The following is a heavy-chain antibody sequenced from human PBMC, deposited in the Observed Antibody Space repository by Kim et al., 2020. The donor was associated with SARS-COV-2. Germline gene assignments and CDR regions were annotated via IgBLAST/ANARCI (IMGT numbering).Heavy chain of an antibody. V-gene: IGHV4-34*01. CDR3: ARLTQKPPHPYFYGSGSRTPLSYFDI. Sequence: SETLSLTCAVYGGSFSGYYWSWIRQPPGKWLEWIGEISHSGSTDYNPSLKSRVTISVDTSKNQFSLKLNSVTAADTAVYYCARLTQKPPHPYFYGSGSRTPLSYFDIWGQGTMVTVSS. D-gene: IGHD3-10*01. CDR2: ISHSGST. J-gene: IGHJ3*02. CDR1: GGSFSGYY.